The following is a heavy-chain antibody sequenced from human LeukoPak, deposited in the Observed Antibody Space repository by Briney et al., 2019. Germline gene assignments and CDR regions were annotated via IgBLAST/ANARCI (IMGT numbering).Heavy chain of an antibody. Sequence: GGSLRLYCAASGFTFSSYAMSWVRQAPGKGLEWVSAISGSGGSTYYADSVKVRFTISRDTSKNTLYLQKNSLRAEATAVYYCAKDLAAGYSSGWYIPGRYYFDYWGQGTLVTVSS. J-gene: IGHJ4*02. CDR3: AKDLAAGYSSGWYIPGRYYFDY. CDR2: ISGSGGST. D-gene: IGHD6-19*01. CDR1: GFTFSSYA. V-gene: IGHV3-23*01.